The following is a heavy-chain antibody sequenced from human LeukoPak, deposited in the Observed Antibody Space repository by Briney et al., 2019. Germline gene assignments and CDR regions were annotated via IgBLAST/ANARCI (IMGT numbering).Heavy chain of an antibody. CDR2: IWYDGSNK. J-gene: IGHJ4*02. D-gene: IGHD3-22*01. V-gene: IGHV3-33*01. Sequence: GGSLRLSCAASGFTFSSYGMHWVHQAPGKGLEWVAVIWYDGSNKYYADSVKGRFTISRDNSKNTLYLQMNSLRAEDTAVYYCARGPVDYYYDSSGYYPPFDYWGQGTLVTVSS. CDR3: ARGPVDYYYDSSGYYPPFDY. CDR1: GFTFSSYG.